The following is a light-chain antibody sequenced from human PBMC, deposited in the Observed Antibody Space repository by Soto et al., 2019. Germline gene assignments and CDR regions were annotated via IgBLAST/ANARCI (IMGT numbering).Light chain of an antibody. Sequence: DIQMTQSPSTLSASVGDRVTITCRASQTISSWLAWYQQGPGKAPNLLIYKASTLQSGVPSRFSGSGSGTEFSLTISSLQPDDFATYYCQQYNTYPLTFGGGTTVEIK. J-gene: IGKJ4*01. V-gene: IGKV1-5*03. CDR1: QTISSW. CDR2: KAS. CDR3: QQYNTYPLT.